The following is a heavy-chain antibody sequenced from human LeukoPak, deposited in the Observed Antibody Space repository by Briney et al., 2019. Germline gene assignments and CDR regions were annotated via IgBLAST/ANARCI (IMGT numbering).Heavy chain of an antibody. J-gene: IGHJ4*02. V-gene: IGHV3-21*01. D-gene: IGHD6-19*01. CDR3: ARDKQWLVSGYFDY. CDR1: GFSFSRYT. CDR2: ISFSSGDI. Sequence: GSLRLSCVASGFSFSRYTMNWVRQAPGKGLVWVSSISFSSGDIYYADSMKGRFTITRDNAKNSLYLQMNSLRAEDTAVYYCARDKQWLVSGYFDYWGQGTLVTVSS.